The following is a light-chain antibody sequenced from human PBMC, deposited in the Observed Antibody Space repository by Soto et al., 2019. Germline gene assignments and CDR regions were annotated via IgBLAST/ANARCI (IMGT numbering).Light chain of an antibody. CDR2: RSS. J-gene: IGKJ1*01. V-gene: IGKV1-39*01. CDR3: QQSFRSRWT. CDR1: QGIISY. Sequence: DIQLTHSPSSLSASAVDIVTITCRASQGIISYLNWYQQKPGKAPNLLSDRSSTLQRWVPSRCSGSGAGTDCTLTSSSLQPEDFATYYCQQSFRSRWTFGQGTKVDIK.